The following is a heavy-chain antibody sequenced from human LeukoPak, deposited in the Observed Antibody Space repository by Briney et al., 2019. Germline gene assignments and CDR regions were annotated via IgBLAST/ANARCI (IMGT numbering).Heavy chain of an antibody. V-gene: IGHV1-2*02. J-gene: IGHJ4*02. Sequence: ASVKVSCKASGYTFSGHYIHWVRQAPGQGLEWMGWINPNSGGTNYAQKLQGRVTMTTDTSTSTAYMELRSLRSDDTAVYYCARVMIYDFWSGYYTADYYFDYWGQGTLVTVSS. D-gene: IGHD3-3*01. CDR2: INPNSGGT. CDR3: ARVMIYDFWSGYYTADYYFDY. CDR1: GYTFSGHY.